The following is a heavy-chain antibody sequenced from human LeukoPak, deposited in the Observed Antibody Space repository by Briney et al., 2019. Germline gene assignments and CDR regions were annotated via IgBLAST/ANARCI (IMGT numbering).Heavy chain of an antibody. V-gene: IGHV3-33*01. J-gene: IGHJ4*02. Sequence: GGSLRLSCAASGFTFSNYGMHWVRQAPGKGLEWVAVIWYDGSNKYYADSVKGRFTISRDNSKNMLYLQMNSLRAEDSAVYYCARDPSTAMVIIDYWGQRTLVSASS. CDR1: GFTFSNYG. D-gene: IGHD5-18*01. CDR2: IWYDGSNK. CDR3: ARDPSTAMVIIDY.